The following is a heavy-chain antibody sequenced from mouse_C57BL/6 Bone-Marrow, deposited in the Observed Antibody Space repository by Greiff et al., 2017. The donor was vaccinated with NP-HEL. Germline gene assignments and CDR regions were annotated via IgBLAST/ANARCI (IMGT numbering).Heavy chain of an antibody. CDR1: GYTFTSYG. CDR2: IYPRSGNT. CDR3: ARGDYGSSY. D-gene: IGHD1-1*01. V-gene: IGHV1-81*01. J-gene: IGHJ2*01. Sequence: VMLVESGAELARPGASVKLSCKASGYTFTSYGISWVKQRTGQGLEWIGEIYPRSGNTYYNEKFKGKATLTADKSSSTAYMELRSLTSEDSAVYFCARGDYGSSYWGQGTTLTVSS.